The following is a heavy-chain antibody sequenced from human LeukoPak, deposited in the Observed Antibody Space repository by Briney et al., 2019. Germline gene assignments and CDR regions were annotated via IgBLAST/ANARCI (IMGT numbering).Heavy chain of an antibody. CDR2: ISSSSTI. CDR1: GFTFSSYS. J-gene: IGHJ6*03. CDR3: ARDCGSGWYPYYYYYMDV. V-gene: IGHV3-48*04. Sequence: GSLRLSCAASGFTFSSYSMNWVRQAPGKGLEWVSYISSSSTIYYADSVKGRFTISRDNAKNSLYLQMNSLRAEDTAVYYCARDCGSGWYPYYYYYMDVWGKGTTVTVSS. D-gene: IGHD6-19*01.